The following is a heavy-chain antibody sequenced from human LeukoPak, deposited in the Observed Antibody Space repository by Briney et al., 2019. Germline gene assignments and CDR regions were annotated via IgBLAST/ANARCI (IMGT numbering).Heavy chain of an antibody. Sequence: GGSLRLSCAASGFTFSSYAMHWVCQAPGKGLEWVAVISYDGSNKYYADSVKGRFTISRDNSKNTLYLQVNSLRAEDTAVYYCAKDSGYHFDLIGLDYWGQGTLVTVSS. CDR3: AKDSGYHFDLIGLDY. J-gene: IGHJ4*02. V-gene: IGHV3-30*04. CDR1: GFTFSSYA. CDR2: ISYDGSNK. D-gene: IGHD5-12*01.